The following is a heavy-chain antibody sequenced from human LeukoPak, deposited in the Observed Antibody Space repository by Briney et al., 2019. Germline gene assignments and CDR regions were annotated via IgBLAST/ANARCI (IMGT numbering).Heavy chain of an antibody. D-gene: IGHD5-12*01. CDR2: ISAYNGDT. V-gene: IGHV1-18*01. CDR3: AREGRDEWLRLGSYYFDY. Sequence: GASVKVSCKASGYTFTSYGISWVRQAPGQGLEWMGWISAYNGDTNHAQKLQGRVTMTTDTSTSTAYMELRSLRSDDTAVYYCAREGRDEWLRLGSYYFDYWGQGTLVTVSS. J-gene: IGHJ4*02. CDR1: GYTFTSYG.